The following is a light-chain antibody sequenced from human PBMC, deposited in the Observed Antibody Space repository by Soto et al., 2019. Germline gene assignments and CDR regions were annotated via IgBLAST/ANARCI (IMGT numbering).Light chain of an antibody. J-gene: IGLJ3*02. CDR3: SSFTSSGNL. V-gene: IGLV2-14*01. CDR1: SSDVGGYDY. Sequence: QSALTQPATVSGSPGQPITISCTGTSSDVGGYDYVSWYQQHPGKVPKLIMYEVSIRASGVSNRFSASKSANTASLTSSGLQPEDEADYYCSSFTSSGNLFGGGTKLTVL. CDR2: EVS.